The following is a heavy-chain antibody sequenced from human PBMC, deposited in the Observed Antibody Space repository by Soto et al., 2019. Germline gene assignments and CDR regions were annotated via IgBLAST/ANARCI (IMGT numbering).Heavy chain of an antibody. V-gene: IGHV3-33*01. Sequence: QVQLVESGGGVVQPGRSLRLSCAASGFTFSSYGMHWVRQAPGKGLEWVAVIWYDGSNKYYADSVKGRFTISRDNSKNPLYLQMNSLRAEDTAVYYWARAKSTGTLYYFDYWGQGTLVTVSS. J-gene: IGHJ4*02. CDR2: IWYDGSNK. CDR3: ARAKSTGTLYYFDY. D-gene: IGHD4-17*01. CDR1: GFTFSSYG.